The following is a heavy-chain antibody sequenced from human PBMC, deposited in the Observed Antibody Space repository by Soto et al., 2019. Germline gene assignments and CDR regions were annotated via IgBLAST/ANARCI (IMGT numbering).Heavy chain of an antibody. J-gene: IGHJ4*02. CDR1: GGSFSGYY. Sequence: QVQLQQWGAGLLKPSETLSLTCAVYGGSFSGYYWSWIRQPPGKGLEWIGEINHSGSTNYNPSLKSRVTISVDPSKNQFSLKLSSVTAADTAVYYCARGNTQQWLVYFDYWGQGTLVTVSS. CDR3: ARGNTQQWLVYFDY. D-gene: IGHD6-19*01. V-gene: IGHV4-34*01. CDR2: INHSGST.